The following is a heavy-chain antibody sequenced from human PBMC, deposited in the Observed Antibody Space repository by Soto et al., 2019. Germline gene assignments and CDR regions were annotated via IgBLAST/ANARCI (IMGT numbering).Heavy chain of an antibody. J-gene: IGHJ6*03. D-gene: IGHD6-6*01. Sequence: GASVKVSCKASGYTFTSYAMHWVRQAPGQRPEWMGWINAGNGNTKCSQKFQGRVTITRDTSASTAYMELSSLRSEDTAVYYCARHSSSSVYYYYMDVWGKGTTVTVSS. CDR3: ARHSSSSVYYYYMDV. CDR1: GYTFTSYA. V-gene: IGHV1-3*01. CDR2: INAGNGNT.